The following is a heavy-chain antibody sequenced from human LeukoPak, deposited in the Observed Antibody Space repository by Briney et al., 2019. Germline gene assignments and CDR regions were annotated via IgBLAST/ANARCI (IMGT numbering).Heavy chain of an antibody. Sequence: GGSLRLSCAASGFTFSSYAMGWVRQAPGKGLEWVSAISGSGGSTYYADSVKGRFTISKDNSKNTLYLQMNSLRAEDTAVYYCAKSATSDYGDYLVNWFDPWGQGTLVTVSS. J-gene: IGHJ5*02. D-gene: IGHD4-17*01. CDR3: AKSATSDYGDYLVNWFDP. V-gene: IGHV3-23*01. CDR2: ISGSGGST. CDR1: GFTFSSYA.